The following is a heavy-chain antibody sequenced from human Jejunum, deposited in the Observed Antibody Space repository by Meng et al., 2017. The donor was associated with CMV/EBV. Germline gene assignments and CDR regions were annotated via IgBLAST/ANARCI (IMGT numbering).Heavy chain of an antibody. Sequence: VSGASFSNYSWSWIRQPPGGGLEWIGFIFHSGSTTYNPSLESRVTISVDTSKNQFSLKLSSVTAADTAIYYCARTDYYSYYGMDVWGQGTTVTSP. J-gene: IGHJ6*02. V-gene: IGHV4-59*01. CDR2: IFHSGST. CDR3: ARTDYYSYYGMDV. CDR1: GASFSNYS.